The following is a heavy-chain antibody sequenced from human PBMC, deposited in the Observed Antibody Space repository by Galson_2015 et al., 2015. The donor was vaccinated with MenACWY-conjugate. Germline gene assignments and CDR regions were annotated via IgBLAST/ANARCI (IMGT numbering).Heavy chain of an antibody. J-gene: IGHJ6*03. D-gene: IGHD3-3*01. CDR2: IWFDGTNK. Sequence: YLGTFFATFGFAFNSYGIPWGRQPPGTGLEGVAVIWFDGTNKYYGESPKGRIPVSKKKPKNNMYLPMNSPTAEDTAVYYCARANRLSGYRNAFYYYYYMDVWGKGTTVTVS. CDR3: ARANRLSGYRNAFYYYYYMDV. V-gene: IGHV3-33*01. CDR1: GFAFNSYG.